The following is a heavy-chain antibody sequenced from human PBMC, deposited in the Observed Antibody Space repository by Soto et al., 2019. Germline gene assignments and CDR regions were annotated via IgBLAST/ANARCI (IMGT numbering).Heavy chain of an antibody. CDR1: GFTFSSYS. Sequence: EVQLVESGGGLVKPGGSLRLSCAASGFTFSSYSMNWVRQAPGKGLEWVSSISSSSSYIYYADSVKGRFTISRDNAEHSLYLQMNSLRAEDTAVYYCARARAAAAGPFDYWGQGTLVTVSS. CDR3: ARARAAAAGPFDY. J-gene: IGHJ4*02. V-gene: IGHV3-21*01. CDR2: ISSSSSYI. D-gene: IGHD6-13*01.